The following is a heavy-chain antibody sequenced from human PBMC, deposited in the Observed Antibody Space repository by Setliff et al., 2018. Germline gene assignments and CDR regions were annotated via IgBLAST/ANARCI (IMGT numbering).Heavy chain of an antibody. CDR2: INPSGGLT. J-gene: IGHJ3*02. V-gene: IGHV1-46*03. Sequence: GASVKVSCKASGYTFTNYYINWVRQAPGQGLEWMGIINPSGGLTRYAQKFQGRVTMTRDTSTSTVYLEVSSLRSEDTAVYFCARDRFYNSWSGTSITAPHDAFDIWGQGTMVTVSS. CDR1: GYTFTNYY. D-gene: IGHD3-3*01. CDR3: ARDRFYNSWSGTSITAPHDAFDI.